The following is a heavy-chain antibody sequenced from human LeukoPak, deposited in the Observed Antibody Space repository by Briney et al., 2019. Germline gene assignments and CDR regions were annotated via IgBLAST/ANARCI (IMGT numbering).Heavy chain of an antibody. D-gene: IGHD3-10*01. Sequence: PGGSLRLSCAASEFTVSSNYMSWVRQAPGKGLEWVSVIYSGGSTYYADSVKGRFTISRDNAKNSLYLQMNSLRAEDTAVYYCAREGPVTMVRGVIAFFDYWGQGTLVTVSS. CDR1: EFTVSSNY. CDR2: IYSGGST. V-gene: IGHV3-66*01. J-gene: IGHJ4*02. CDR3: AREGPVTMVRGVIAFFDY.